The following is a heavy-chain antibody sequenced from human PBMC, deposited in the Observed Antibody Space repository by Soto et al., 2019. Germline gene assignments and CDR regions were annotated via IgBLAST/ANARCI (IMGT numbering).Heavy chain of an antibody. V-gene: IGHV3-15*01. D-gene: IGHD2-2*01. CDR3: TTEDVVVPAAMFDY. CDR1: GFTFSNAW. Sequence: EVQLVESGGGLVKPGGSFRLSCAASGFTFSNAWMSWVRQAPGKGLEWVGRIKSKTDGGTTDYAAPVKGRFTISRDDSKNTLYLQMNSLKTEDTAVYCCTTEDVVVPAAMFDYWGQGTLVTVSS. CDR2: IKSKTDGGTT. J-gene: IGHJ4*02.